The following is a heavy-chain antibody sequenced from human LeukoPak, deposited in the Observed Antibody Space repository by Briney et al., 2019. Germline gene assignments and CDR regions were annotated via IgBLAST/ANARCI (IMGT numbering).Heavy chain of an antibody. CDR2: ISAYNGNT. V-gene: IGHV1-18*01. J-gene: IGHJ2*01. D-gene: IGHD4-23*01. CDR3: ARDLYGGNPYWYFDL. Sequence: GASVKVSCKASGYTLTSYGISWVRQAPGQGLEWMGWISAYNGNTNYAQKLQGRVTMTTDTSTSTAYMELRSLRSDDTAVYYYARDLYGGNPYWYFDLWGRGTLVTVSS. CDR1: GYTLTSYG.